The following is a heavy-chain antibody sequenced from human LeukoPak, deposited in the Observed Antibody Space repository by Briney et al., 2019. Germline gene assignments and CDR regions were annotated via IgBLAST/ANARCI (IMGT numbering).Heavy chain of an antibody. J-gene: IGHJ6*03. D-gene: IGHD6-6*01. V-gene: IGHV4-34*01. CDR3: ARGIAARTYYYYYYMDV. CDR1: GGSFSGYY. CDR2: INHSGST. Sequence: SETLSLTCAVYGGSFSGYYWSWIRQPPGKGLERIGEINHSGSTNYNPSLKSRVTISVDTSKNQFSLKLSSVTAADTAVYYCARGIAARTYYYYYYMDVWGKGTTVTVSS.